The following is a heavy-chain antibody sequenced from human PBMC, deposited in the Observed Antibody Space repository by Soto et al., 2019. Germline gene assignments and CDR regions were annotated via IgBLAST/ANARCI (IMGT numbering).Heavy chain of an antibody. V-gene: IGHV4-59*01. J-gene: IGHJ5*02. CDR1: GGSISSYY. Sequence: SETLSLTCTVSGGSISSYYWNWIRQPPGKGLEWIGYVYHSGSTKYNPSLKSRVTISVDTSKNQFSLKLSSVIAADTAVYYCARVLYSTGWNWFDPWGQGTLVTVS. D-gene: IGHD6-19*01. CDR2: VYHSGST. CDR3: ARVLYSTGWNWFDP.